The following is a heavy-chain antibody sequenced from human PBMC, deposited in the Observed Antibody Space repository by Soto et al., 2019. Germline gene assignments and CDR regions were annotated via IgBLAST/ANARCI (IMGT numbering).Heavy chain of an antibody. CDR2: IYYSGST. V-gene: IGHV4-39*01. D-gene: IGHD3-22*01. J-gene: IGHJ5*02. CDR1: GGSISSSSYY. CDR3: ASGYYYDSSGYYYWNWFDP. Sequence: PSETLSLTCTVSGGSISSSSYYWGWIRQPPGKGLEWIGSIYYSGSTYYNPSLKSRVTISVDTSKNQFSLKLSSVTAADTAVYYCASGYYYDSSGYYYWNWFDPWGQGTLVTVSS.